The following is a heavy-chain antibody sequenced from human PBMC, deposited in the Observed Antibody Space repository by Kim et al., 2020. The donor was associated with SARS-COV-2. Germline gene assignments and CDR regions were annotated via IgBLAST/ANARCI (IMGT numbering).Heavy chain of an antibody. V-gene: IGHV4-39*01. J-gene: IGHJ4*02. CDR3: ATQSDSTSSTDY. Sequence: YYHPSLKGRVAISMDMSKNQFSLSLSSGTAADTAVYYCATQSDSTSSTDYWGQGTLVTVSS. D-gene: IGHD6-6*01.